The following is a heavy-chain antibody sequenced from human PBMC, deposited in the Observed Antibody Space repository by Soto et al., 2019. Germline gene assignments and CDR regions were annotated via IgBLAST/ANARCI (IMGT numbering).Heavy chain of an antibody. J-gene: IGHJ6*02. D-gene: IGHD3-16*01. CDR3: ARSDRDYAYTLNV. Sequence: EAQLVESGGGLIQPGGSLRLSCAASGFTVSDNYITWVRQAPGKGLEWVSLLYSGGRIYYADSVKGRFTISRDTSKTTLYLHMNSLGTEDTAVYYCARSDRDYAYTLNVWGQGTTVTVPS. CDR2: LYSGGRI. V-gene: IGHV3-53*01. CDR1: GFTVSDNY.